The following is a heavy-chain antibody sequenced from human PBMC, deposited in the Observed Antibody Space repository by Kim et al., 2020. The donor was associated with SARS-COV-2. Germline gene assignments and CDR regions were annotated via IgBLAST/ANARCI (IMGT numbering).Heavy chain of an antibody. J-gene: IGHJ4*02. CDR1: GGSISSSSYY. Sequence: SETLSLTCNVSGGSISSSSYYWGWIRQSPGKGLEWIGNIYYSGSTYYNPSLKSRVTLSVDTSKNQFSLNLSSVTAADTAVYYCARVGTYFYDSSGYFFDYWGQGTLVAVSS. CDR2: IYYSGST. CDR3: ARVGTYFYDSSGYFFDY. V-gene: IGHV4-39*07. D-gene: IGHD3-22*01.